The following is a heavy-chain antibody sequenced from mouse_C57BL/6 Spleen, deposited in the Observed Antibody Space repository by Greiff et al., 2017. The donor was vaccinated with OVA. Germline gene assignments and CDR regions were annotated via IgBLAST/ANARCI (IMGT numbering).Heavy chain of an antibody. Sequence: QVQLQQSGAELVRPGPSVKLSCKASGYTFTSYWMHWVKQRPIQGLEWIGNIDPSDSETHYNQKFKDKDTLTVDKSTSTAYMQLSSLTSDDSAVYYSARKETTLGKSGFEYWGQGTTLTVSS. CDR1: GYTFTSYW. CDR2: IDPSDSET. CDR3: ARKETTLGKSGFEY. D-gene: IGHD2-14*01. J-gene: IGHJ2*01. V-gene: IGHV1-52*01.